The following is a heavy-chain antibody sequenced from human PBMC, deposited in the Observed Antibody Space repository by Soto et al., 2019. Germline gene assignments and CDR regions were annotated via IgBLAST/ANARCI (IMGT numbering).Heavy chain of an antibody. J-gene: IGHJ4*02. Sequence: GGSLRLSCAASGFTFSSYSMNWVRQAPGKGLEWVSSISSSSSYIYYADSVKGRFTISRDNAKNSLYLQMNSLRAEDTAVYYCARGVSDYGDYFDYWGQGTLVTVSS. V-gene: IGHV3-21*01. CDR2: ISSSSSYI. D-gene: IGHD4-17*01. CDR1: GFTFSSYS. CDR3: ARGVSDYGDYFDY.